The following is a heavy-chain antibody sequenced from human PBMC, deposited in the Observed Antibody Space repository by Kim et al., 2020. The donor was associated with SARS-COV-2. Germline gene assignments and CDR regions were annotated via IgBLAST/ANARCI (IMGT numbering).Heavy chain of an antibody. Sequence: ASVKVSCKASGYNFNDYYIHWVRQAPGQGLEWMGWINPHGGKTNYAEKFHERVSMTRDTYINTAYVELYSLTFDDTAVYYCARDSDPDYWGQGTLGTVS. CDR3: ARDSDPDY. V-gene: IGHV1-2*02. CDR2: INPHGGKT. CDR1: GYNFNDYY. J-gene: IGHJ4*02.